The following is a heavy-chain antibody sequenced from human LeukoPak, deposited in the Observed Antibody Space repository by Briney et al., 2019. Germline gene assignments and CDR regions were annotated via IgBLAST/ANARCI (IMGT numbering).Heavy chain of an antibody. V-gene: IGHV1-2*02. J-gene: IGHJ4*02. CDR3: ARDMDTGPDLFDY. Sequence: ASVKVSCKASGYTFTGYYLHWVRRAPGQGLEWMGWINPNSGDTDYAQNFQGRVTMTRDTSISTAYLDLSRLRSDDTAVYYCARDMDTGPDLFDYWGQGTLVTVSS. CDR2: INPNSGDT. D-gene: IGHD5-18*01. CDR1: GYTFTGYY.